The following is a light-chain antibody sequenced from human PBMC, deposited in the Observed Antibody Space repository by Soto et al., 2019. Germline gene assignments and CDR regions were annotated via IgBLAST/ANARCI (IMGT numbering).Light chain of an antibody. J-gene: IGKJ4*01. CDR3: QQRSNWPLT. CDR1: QSLSSS. Sequence: LTQSPGTLSLSPGERATLFCRASQSLSSSLAWYQQKPGQAPRVLIYDASNRATGIPGRFSGSGSGTDFTLTISSLEPDDFAVYYCQQRSNWPLTFGGGTKVDIK. V-gene: IGKV3-11*01. CDR2: DAS.